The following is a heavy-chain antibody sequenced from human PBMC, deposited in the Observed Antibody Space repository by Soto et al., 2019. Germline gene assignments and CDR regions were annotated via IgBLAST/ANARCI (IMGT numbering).Heavy chain of an antibody. V-gene: IGHV3-48*03. CDR2: ISSSGSTI. CDR1: GFTFSSYE. J-gene: IGHJ6*02. CDR3: ARDIMEIQLWFDPYYYYYGMDV. Sequence: QPGGSLRLSCAASGFTFSSYEMNWVRQAPGKGLEWVSYISSSGSTIYYADSVKGRFTISRDNAKNSLYLQMNSLRAEDTAVYYCARDIMEIQLWFDPYYYYYGMDVWGQGTTVTVSS. D-gene: IGHD5-18*01.